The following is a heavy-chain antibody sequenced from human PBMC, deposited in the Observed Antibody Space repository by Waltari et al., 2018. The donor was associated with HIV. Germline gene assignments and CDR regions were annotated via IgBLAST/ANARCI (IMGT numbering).Heavy chain of an antibody. CDR3: ARDPRSSGYYGMDV. V-gene: IGHV3-53*01. J-gene: IGHJ6*02. Sequence: EVQLVASGGGLIEPGGSLRVSCAASGFTISSNYMSWVRQAPGKGLEWVSVIYSGGSRYYADYVKGRFIISRDNSKNTVSLHMNSLRAEDTAVYYCARDPRSSGYYGMDVWGQGIKVTVSS. CDR1: GFTISSNY. D-gene: IGHD1-26*01. CDR2: IYSGGSR.